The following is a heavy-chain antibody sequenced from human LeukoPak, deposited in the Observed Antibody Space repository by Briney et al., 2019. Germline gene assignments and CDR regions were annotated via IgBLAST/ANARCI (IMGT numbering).Heavy chain of an antibody. J-gene: IGHJ3*02. V-gene: IGHV3-7*01. Sequence: GGSLRPSCAASGFTFSSYWMSWVRQAPGKGLEWVANIKQDGSEKYYVDSVKGRFTISRDNAKNSLYLQMNSLRAEDTAVYYCARENLGSSTSAFDAFDIWGQGTMVTVSS. CDR1: GFTFSSYW. CDR3: ARENLGSSTSAFDAFDI. D-gene: IGHD2-2*01. CDR2: IKQDGSEK.